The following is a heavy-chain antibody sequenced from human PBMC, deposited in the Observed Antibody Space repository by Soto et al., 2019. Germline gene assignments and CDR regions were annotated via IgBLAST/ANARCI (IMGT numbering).Heavy chain of an antibody. CDR3: ARGEEAVAGTGVFDY. J-gene: IGHJ4*02. CDR1: GFTFSSYA. V-gene: IGHV3-30-3*01. CDR2: ISYDGSNK. Sequence: QVQLVESGGGVVQPGRSLRLSCAASGFTFSSYAMHWVRQAPGKGLEWVAVISYDGSNKYYADSVKGRFTISRDNSKNTLYLQINSLRAEDTAVYYCARGEEAVAGTGVFDYWGQGTLVTVSS. D-gene: IGHD6-19*01.